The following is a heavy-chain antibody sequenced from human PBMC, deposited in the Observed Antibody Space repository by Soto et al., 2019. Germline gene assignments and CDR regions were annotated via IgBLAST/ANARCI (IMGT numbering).Heavy chain of an antibody. D-gene: IGHD2-15*01. V-gene: IGHV4-39*02. CDR2: VYYTGIT. J-gene: IGHJ5*02. CDR1: GGSISSSSYY. Sequence: QLQLQESGPGLVKPSETLSLTCTVSGGSISSSSYYWGWIRQPPGKGLEWIGHVYYTGITSYNPSLKSRVTISVDTSKNQFSLPLSSVTAADTAVYYCARDSVVVRGRPPYNWFDPWGQGTLVTVSS. CDR3: ARDSVVVRGRPPYNWFDP.